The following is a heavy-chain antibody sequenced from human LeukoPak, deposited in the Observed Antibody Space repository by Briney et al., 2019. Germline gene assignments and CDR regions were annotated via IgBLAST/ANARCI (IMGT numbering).Heavy chain of an antibody. CDR2: IYYSGST. D-gene: IGHD5-18*01. CDR1: GVSISSGDYY. Sequence: SETLSLTCTVSGVSISSGDYYWSWIRQPPGKGLEWIGYIYYSGSTYYNPSLKSRVTISVDTSKNQFSLKLSSVTAADTAVYYCAREGPGYSYGKGYFDYWGQGTLVTVPS. V-gene: IGHV4-30-4*08. J-gene: IGHJ4*02. CDR3: AREGPGYSYGKGYFDY.